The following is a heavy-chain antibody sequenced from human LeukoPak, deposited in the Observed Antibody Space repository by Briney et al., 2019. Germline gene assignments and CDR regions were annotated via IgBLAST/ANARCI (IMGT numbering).Heavy chain of an antibody. D-gene: IGHD1-26*01. Sequence: PGGSLRLSCAASGFTFSSYAMSWVRQAPGKGLEWVSAISGSGGSTYYADSVKGRFTISRDNSKNTLYPQMNSLRAEDTAVYYCAKEWVVGATMDYYYYMDVWGKGTTVTVSS. CDR2: ISGSGGST. V-gene: IGHV3-23*01. CDR1: GFTFSSYA. CDR3: AKEWVVGATMDYYYYMDV. J-gene: IGHJ6*03.